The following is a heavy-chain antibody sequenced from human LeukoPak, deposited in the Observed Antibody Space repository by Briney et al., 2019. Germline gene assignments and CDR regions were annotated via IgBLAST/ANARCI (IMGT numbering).Heavy chain of an antibody. CDR1: GFTFSSYS. CDR3: ARGPLASFHSGYDSDY. D-gene: IGHD5-12*01. Sequence: GGSLRLSCAASGFTFSSYSMNWVRQAPGKGLEWVSYISSSSSTIYYADSVKGRFTISRDNAKNSLYLQMNSLRAEDTAVYYCARGPLASFHSGYDSDYWGQGTLVTVSS. CDR2: ISSSSSTI. J-gene: IGHJ4*02. V-gene: IGHV3-48*04.